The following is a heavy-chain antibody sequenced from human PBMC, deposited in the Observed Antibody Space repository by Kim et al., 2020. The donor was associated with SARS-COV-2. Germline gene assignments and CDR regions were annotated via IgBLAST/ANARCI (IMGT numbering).Heavy chain of an antibody. CDR3: ARDIRGAWFDP. V-gene: IGHV3-7*01. D-gene: IGHD3-10*01. Sequence: EEYYIDSVKGRITSSRDNDKNLMYLQMGGLRAEDTAVYYCARDIRGAWFDPWRQGTLGTVSS. J-gene: IGHJ5*02. CDR2: EE.